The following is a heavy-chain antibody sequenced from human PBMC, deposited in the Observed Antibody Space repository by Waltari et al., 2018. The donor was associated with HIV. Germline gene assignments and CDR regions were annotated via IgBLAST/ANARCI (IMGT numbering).Heavy chain of an antibody. CDR2: INVGNMST. CDR1: SVNFNNNA. J-gene: IGHJ4*02. CDR3: AGGSDWLVNVLEF. Sequence: QVQLVQSGAAVKKPGASVKVSCRACSVNFNNNAIHWMRQAPGQVLEWLVSINVGNMSTRYSQMFQGRVTFTRDTSETTIFMELSSLISEDTAVYFCAGGSDWLVNVLEFWGQGTLVTVSS. D-gene: IGHD6-19*01. V-gene: IGHV1-3*01.